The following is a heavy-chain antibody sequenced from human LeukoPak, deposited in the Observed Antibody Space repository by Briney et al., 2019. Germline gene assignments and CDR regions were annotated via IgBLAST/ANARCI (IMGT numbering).Heavy chain of an antibody. CDR1: GYTFNSYP. Sequence: GASVKVSCKASGYTFNSYPLTWVRQAPGVGFEWVGWITADNFNTNYAQRFQGRVTLTKETSTNTAYMEMRSLMSDDTAVYYCARVRTSFGVVASPDALDVWGQGTAVTVSS. CDR2: ITADNFNT. CDR3: ARVRTSFGVVASPDALDV. J-gene: IGHJ3*01. D-gene: IGHD3-3*01. V-gene: IGHV1-18*01.